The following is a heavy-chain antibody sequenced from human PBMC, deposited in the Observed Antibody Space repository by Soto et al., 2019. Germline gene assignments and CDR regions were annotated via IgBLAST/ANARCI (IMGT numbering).Heavy chain of an antibody. CDR1: GFNLSDHY. D-gene: IGHD2-15*01. CDR2: IRNEPKSYIT. J-gene: IGHJ5*02. V-gene: IGHV3-72*01. CDR3: ADLTWAASYSP. Sequence: EVQLVQSGGDLVQPGGSLRLSCVASGFNLSDHYMDWVRQAPGKGLEWVGRIRNEPKSYITDYAESVKGRFTISRDDSKNSLFLQMNSLTTEYTAIYYGADLTWAASYSPWGQGTLVTVSS.